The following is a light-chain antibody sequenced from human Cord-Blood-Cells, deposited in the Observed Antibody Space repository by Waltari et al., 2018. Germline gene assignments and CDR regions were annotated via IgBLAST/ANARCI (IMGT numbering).Light chain of an antibody. CDR2: GAS. Sequence: EIVMTQSPATLSVSPGERATLPCRASQSVSSNLAWYQQKPGQAPRLLIYGASTRATGIPARFSGSGSGTEFTLTISSLQSEDFAVDYCQQYNNWPPLTFGGGNKVEIK. V-gene: IGKV3-15*01. J-gene: IGKJ4*01. CDR1: QSVSSN. CDR3: QQYNNWPPLT.